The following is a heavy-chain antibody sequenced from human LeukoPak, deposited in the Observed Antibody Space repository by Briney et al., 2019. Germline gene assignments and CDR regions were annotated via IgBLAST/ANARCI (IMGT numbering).Heavy chain of an antibody. CDR1: GFTFSSYW. CDR3: ARGTPVASYPSGY. CDR2: IKQDGSEK. Sequence: PGGSLRLSCAASGFTFSSYWMSWVRQAPGKGLEWVANIKQDGSEKYYVDSVKGRFTIPRDNAKNSLYLQMNSLRAEDTAVYYCARGTPVASYPSGYWGQGTLVTVSS. V-gene: IGHV3-7*01. D-gene: IGHD5-12*01. J-gene: IGHJ4*02.